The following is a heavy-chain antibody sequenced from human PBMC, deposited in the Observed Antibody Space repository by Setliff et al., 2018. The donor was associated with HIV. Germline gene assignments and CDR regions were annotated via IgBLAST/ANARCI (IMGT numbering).Heavy chain of an antibody. D-gene: IGHD6-19*01. Sequence: GGSLRLSCAASRFAFSSYWMSWVRQAPGKGLEWVAVIRYDGSNKYYVDSVKGRFTISRDNSKGTPYLQMNSLSAEDTAIYYCARDLQQQWLGPFDYWGQGTLVTVSS. CDR3: ARDLQQQWLGPFDY. V-gene: IGHV3-33*08. CDR2: IRYDGSNK. CDR1: RFAFSSYW. J-gene: IGHJ4*02.